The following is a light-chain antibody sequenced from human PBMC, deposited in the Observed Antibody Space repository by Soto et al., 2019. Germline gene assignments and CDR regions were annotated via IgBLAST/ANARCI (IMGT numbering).Light chain of an antibody. V-gene: IGKV1-6*01. J-gene: IGKJ2*03. CDR3: LHDALFPYS. CDR1: QAIRND. CDR2: GIS. Sequence: AIQMTQSPSSLSESVGDTVTFNCRASQAIRNDLGWFQQRPGKPPKLLIYGISILQTGVPSRFSGSGSGTDFTLTISGLQPEDFATYYCLHDALFPYSFGQGTRLEI.